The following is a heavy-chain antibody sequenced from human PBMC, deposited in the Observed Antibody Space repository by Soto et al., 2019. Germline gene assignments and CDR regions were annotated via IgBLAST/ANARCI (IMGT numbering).Heavy chain of an antibody. CDR1: GFTFSSYA. V-gene: IGHV3-23*01. D-gene: IGHD6-19*01. Sequence: EVQLLESGGGLVQPGGSLRLSCAASGFTFSSYAVSWVRQAPGKGLEWVSVISGSGDSTYYADSVKGRFTISRDNSKNTLYLQMNSLRAEDTAVYYCSRRSSGWYFDYWGQGPLVTVSS. CDR3: SRRSSGWYFDY. CDR2: ISGSGDST. J-gene: IGHJ4*02.